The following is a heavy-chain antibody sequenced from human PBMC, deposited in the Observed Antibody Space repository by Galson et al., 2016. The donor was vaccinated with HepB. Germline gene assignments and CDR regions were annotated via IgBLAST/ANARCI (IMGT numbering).Heavy chain of an antibody. V-gene: IGHV3-30-3*02. D-gene: IGHD3-16*01. CDR3: GKHGGFDY. J-gene: IGHJ4*02. CDR2: ISHDGIT. CDR1: GFTFSSNA. Sequence: SLRLSCAASGFTFSSNALHWVRQAPGKGLEWVSVISHDGITYQTDSVRGRFTISRDNSKNTLYLYMNSLRAGDTAVYYCGKHGGFDYWGQGALVTVSS.